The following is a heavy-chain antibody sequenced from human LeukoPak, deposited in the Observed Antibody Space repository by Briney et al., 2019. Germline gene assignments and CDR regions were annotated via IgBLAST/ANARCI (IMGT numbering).Heavy chain of an antibody. CDR1: GYIFTTYW. CDR2: IYPNDSDI. D-gene: IGHD1-26*01. Sequence: GESLKISCKVSGYIFTTYWIGWVRQMPGKGLEWMGIIYPNDSDIIYSPSFQGHVTISADKSISTAYLQWSSLKASDTAMYYCVADPYSGSLDYWGQGTLVTVSS. V-gene: IGHV5-51*01. J-gene: IGHJ4*02. CDR3: VADPYSGSLDY.